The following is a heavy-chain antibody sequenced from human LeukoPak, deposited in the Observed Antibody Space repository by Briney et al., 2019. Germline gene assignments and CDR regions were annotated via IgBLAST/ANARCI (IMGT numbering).Heavy chain of an antibody. CDR1: GGTFSTYA. V-gene: IGHV1-2*02. CDR2: INPNSGGT. J-gene: IGHJ5*02. Sequence: ASVKVSCKAYGGTFSTYAISWVRQAPGQGLEWMGWINPNSGGTNYAQKFQGRVTMTRDTSISTAYMELSRLRSDDTAVYYCARGANERYYYDSSGYWFDPWGQGTLVTVSS. CDR3: ARGANERYYYDSSGYWFDP. D-gene: IGHD3-22*01.